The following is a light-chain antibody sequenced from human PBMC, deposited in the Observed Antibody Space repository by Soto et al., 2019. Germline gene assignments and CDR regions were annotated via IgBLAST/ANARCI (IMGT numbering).Light chain of an antibody. J-gene: IGKJ1*01. V-gene: IGKV3D-7*01. CDR1: QSVSSSY. Sequence: PGERVTLSCRAGQSVSSSYLTWYQQKPGQAPRLLIYGASTRATSIPARFSGSGSGTDFTLTISSLQPEDFAVYYCQQDYNLPAFGQGTKVDI. CDR2: GAS. CDR3: QQDYNLPA.